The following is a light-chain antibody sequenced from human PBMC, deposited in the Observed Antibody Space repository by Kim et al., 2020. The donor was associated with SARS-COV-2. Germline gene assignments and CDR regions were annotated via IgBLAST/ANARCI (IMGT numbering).Light chain of an antibody. J-gene: IGLJ3*02. CDR2: YDD. CDR3: AAWDDRLNGPV. CDR1: SSNIGNNA. Sequence: RQRVTISGSGSSSNIGNNAVNWYQQLPGKAPKLLIYYDDLLPSGVSDRFSGSKSGTSASLAISGLQSEDEADYYCAAWDDRLNGPVFGGGTKLTVL. V-gene: IGLV1-36*01.